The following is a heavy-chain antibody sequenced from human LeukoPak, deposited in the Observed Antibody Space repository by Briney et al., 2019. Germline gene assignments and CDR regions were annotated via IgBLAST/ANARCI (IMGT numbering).Heavy chain of an antibody. V-gene: IGHV4-59*08. CDR1: GGSISSHY. Sequence: NPSETLSLTCTVSGGSISSHYWSWIRQPPGKELEWIGYIYYSGSTNYNPSLKSRVTISVDTSKNLFSLKLSSVTAADTAVYYCARPVFDSSGYYYFDYWGQGTLVTVSS. CDR3: ARPVFDSSGYYYFDY. D-gene: IGHD3-22*01. J-gene: IGHJ4*02. CDR2: IYYSGST.